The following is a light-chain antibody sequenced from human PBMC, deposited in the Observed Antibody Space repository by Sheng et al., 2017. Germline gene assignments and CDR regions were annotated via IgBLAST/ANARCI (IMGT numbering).Light chain of an antibody. CDR3: QQTHNVPVT. CDR1: QYVAWY. CDR2: AAT. Sequence: DIQLTQSPSSLSASVGDTVTITCRASQYVAWYLSWYQQRPNKAPELLIFAATKLQDGVPSRFSGTGIGTDFTLTISSLQPEDFATYFCQQTHNVPVTFGHG. V-gene: IGKV1-39*01. J-gene: IGKJ5*01.